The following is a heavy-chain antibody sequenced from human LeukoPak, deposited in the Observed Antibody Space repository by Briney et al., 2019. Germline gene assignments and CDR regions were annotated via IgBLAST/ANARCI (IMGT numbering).Heavy chain of an antibody. V-gene: IGHV3-7*01. Sequence: GGSLRLSCAASGFTFSSYWMSWVRQAPGKGLEWVANIKKDGSEKYYVDSVKGRFTISRDNAKNSLYLQMNSLRAEDTAVYYCARGYDDILTGYYRSFYGMDVWGQGTMVTVSS. J-gene: IGHJ6*02. D-gene: IGHD3-9*01. CDR1: GFTFSSYW. CDR3: ARGYDDILTGYYRSFYGMDV. CDR2: IKKDGSEK.